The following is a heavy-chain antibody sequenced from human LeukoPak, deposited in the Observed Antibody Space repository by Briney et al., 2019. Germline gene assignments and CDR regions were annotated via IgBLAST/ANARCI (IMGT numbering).Heavy chain of an antibody. V-gene: IGHV4-39*07. J-gene: IGHJ1*01. CDR1: GGSISSSSYY. Sequence: SETLSLTCTVSGGSISSSSYYWGWIRQPPGKGLEWIGSIYYTRSTYYNPSLKSRVTISVDKSKNQFSLKLSSVTAADTAVYYCAGGAVAGTGYFQHWGQGTLVTVSS. CDR2: IYYTRST. D-gene: IGHD6-19*01. CDR3: AGGAVAGTGYFQH.